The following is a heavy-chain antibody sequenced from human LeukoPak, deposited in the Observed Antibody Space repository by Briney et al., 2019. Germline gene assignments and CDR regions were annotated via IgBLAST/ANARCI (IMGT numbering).Heavy chain of an antibody. CDR2: IYHSGST. Sequence: SETLSLTCNVSGGSISSRSYYWSWLRLPPGKGLESIATIYHSGSTYYNVSLKSRVTISVDTSKSHFSLKLSSVTAADTAMYYCARYTGVNGYYFDYWGQGTLVTVSS. V-gene: IGHV4-39*02. D-gene: IGHD2-8*01. CDR1: GGSISSRSYY. J-gene: IGHJ4*02. CDR3: ARYTGVNGYYFDY.